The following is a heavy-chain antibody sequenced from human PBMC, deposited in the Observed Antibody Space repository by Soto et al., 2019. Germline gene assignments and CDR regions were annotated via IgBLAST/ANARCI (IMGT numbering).Heavy chain of an antibody. CDR2: ISYDGSNK. Sequence: GGSLRLSCAASGFTFSSYGMHWVRQAPGKGLEWVAVISYDGSNKYYADSVKGRFTISRDNSKNTLYLQMNSLRAEDTAVYYCAKDRTSYCGGDCPLYPQIDYWGQGTLVTVSS. J-gene: IGHJ4*02. D-gene: IGHD2-21*02. CDR3: AKDRTSYCGGDCPLYPQIDY. V-gene: IGHV3-30*18. CDR1: GFTFSSYG.